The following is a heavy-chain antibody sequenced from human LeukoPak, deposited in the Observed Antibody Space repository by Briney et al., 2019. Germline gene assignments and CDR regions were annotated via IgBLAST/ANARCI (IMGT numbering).Heavy chain of an antibody. V-gene: IGHV4-39*07. Sequence: PSETLSLTCTVSGDSISTSNSCWGWIRQPPGKGLEWIGSIYYSGNTYYNASLKSRVTISVDTSKNQFSLKLSSVTAADTAVYYCASDRGYSYGYNWFDPWGQGTLVTVSS. J-gene: IGHJ5*02. CDR1: GDSISTSNSC. D-gene: IGHD5-18*01. CDR3: ASDRGYSYGYNWFDP. CDR2: IYYSGNT.